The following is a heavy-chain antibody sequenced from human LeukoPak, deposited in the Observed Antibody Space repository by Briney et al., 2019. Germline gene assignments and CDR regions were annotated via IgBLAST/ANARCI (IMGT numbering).Heavy chain of an antibody. CDR1: GFSMSVYW. V-gene: IGHV3-7*01. J-gene: IGHJ4*02. CDR3: ARDWGAYYHFFDY. CDR2: IKQDGSER. D-gene: IGHD3-22*01. Sequence: GGSLRLSCEASGFSMSVYWMSWVRQAPGKGLEWVGNIKQDGSERNYVDSVKGRFTISRDNAKKSLYLQMNSLRAEDTAVYYCARDWGAYYHFFDYWGQGTLVAVSS.